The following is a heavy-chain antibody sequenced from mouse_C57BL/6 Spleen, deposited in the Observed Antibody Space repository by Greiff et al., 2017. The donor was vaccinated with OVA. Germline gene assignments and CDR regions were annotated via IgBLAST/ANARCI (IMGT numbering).Heavy chain of an antibody. CDR2: ISSGGSTI. J-gene: IGHJ4*01. CDR1: GFTFSDYG. D-gene: IGHD1-1*01. CDR3: ARGGDYYGSSYVAMDY. V-gene: IGHV5-17*01. Sequence: EVKLVESGGGLVKPGGSLKLSCAASGFTFSDYGMHWVRQAPEKGLEWVAYISSGGSTIYYADTVTGRFTISRDNAKNTLFLQMTSLRSEDTAMYYCARGGDYYGSSYVAMDYWGQGISVTVSS.